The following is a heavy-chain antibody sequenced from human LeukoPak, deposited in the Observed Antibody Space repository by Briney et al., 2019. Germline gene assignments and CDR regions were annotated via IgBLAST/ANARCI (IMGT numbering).Heavy chain of an antibody. CDR3: ARDQAGSGHYADY. CDR1: GFTFSSYS. Sequence: GGSLRLSCAASGFTFSSYSMNGGRQAPGKGLEWVSSISSSSSYIYYADSVKGRFTISRDNAKNSLYLHMNSLRAEDTAVYYCARDQAGSGHYADYWGQGTLVTVSS. V-gene: IGHV3-21*01. D-gene: IGHD3-10*01. CDR2: ISSSSSYI. J-gene: IGHJ4*02.